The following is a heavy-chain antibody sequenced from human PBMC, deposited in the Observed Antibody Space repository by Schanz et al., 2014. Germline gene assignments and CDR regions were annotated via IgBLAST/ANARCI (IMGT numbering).Heavy chain of an antibody. CDR1: GFTFSDYY. Sequence: VQLVESGGGVVQPGRSLRLSCAASGFTFSDYYMTWIRQAPGKGLEWVSALTGSGTTTYYADSVKGRFTISRDNSKNTLDLQMNSLRAEDTAIYYCAKDLAAVGVFDYWGQGSLVTVSP. CDR3: AKDLAAVGVFDY. J-gene: IGHJ4*02. CDR2: LTGSGTTT. V-gene: IGHV3-23*04. D-gene: IGHD6-13*01.